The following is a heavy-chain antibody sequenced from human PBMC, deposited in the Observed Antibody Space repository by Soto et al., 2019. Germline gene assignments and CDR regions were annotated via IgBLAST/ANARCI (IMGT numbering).Heavy chain of an antibody. CDR3: ASDTRFYPY. CDR2: IYYSGST. D-gene: IGHD3-16*02. V-gene: IGHV4-59*01. Sequence: QVQLQESGPGLVKPSETLSLTCTVSGGSISSYYWSWIRQPPGKGLEWIGYIYYSGSTNYNPSLKXRXRXLVDMSKHQFSLKLNSVTAADTAVYYCASDTRFYPYWGQGTLVTVSS. J-gene: IGHJ4*02. CDR1: GGSISSYY.